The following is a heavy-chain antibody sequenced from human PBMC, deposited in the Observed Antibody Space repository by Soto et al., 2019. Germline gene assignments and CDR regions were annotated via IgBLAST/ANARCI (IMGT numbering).Heavy chain of an antibody. CDR1: GFTFSSYA. V-gene: IGHV3-23*01. D-gene: IGHD6-19*01. Sequence: GGSLGLSCAASGFTFSSYAMNWVRQAPGKGLEWVSVISGSGDSTYYADSVKGRFTISRDNSKNTLYLQMNSLRAEDTAVYYCARRSSGWYFDYWGQGTLVTVSS. CDR2: ISGSGDST. CDR3: ARRSSGWYFDY. J-gene: IGHJ4*02.